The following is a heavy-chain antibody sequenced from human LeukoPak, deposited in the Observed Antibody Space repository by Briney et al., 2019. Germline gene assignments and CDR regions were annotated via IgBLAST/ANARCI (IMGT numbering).Heavy chain of an antibody. CDR2: INAGNGNT. J-gene: IGHJ5*02. CDR1: GYTFTSYY. CDR3: ARDAGDGYTPAGYNWFDP. Sequence: GASVKVSCKASGYTFTSYYMHWVRQAPGQRLEWMGWINAGNGNTKYSQEFQGRVTITRDTSASTAYMELSSLRSEDMAVYYCARDAGDGYTPAGYNWFDPWGQGTLVTVSS. D-gene: IGHD5-24*01. V-gene: IGHV1-3*03.